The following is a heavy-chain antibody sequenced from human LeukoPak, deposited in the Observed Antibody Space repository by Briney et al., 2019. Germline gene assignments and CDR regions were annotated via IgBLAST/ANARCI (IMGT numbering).Heavy chain of an antibody. CDR3: ARGLGGATLHFDY. CDR1: GYTFTGYY. D-gene: IGHD1-26*01. CDR2: INPNSGGT. Sequence: ASVKVSCKASGYTFTGYYMHWVRQAPGQGLEWMGWINPNSGGTNYAQKFQGRVTMTRDTSISTAYMELSRLRSGDTAVYYCARGLGGATLHFDYWGQGTLVTVSS. J-gene: IGHJ4*02. V-gene: IGHV1-2*02.